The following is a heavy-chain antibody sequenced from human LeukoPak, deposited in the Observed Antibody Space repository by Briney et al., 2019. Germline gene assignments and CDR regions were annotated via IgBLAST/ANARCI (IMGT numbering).Heavy chain of an antibody. D-gene: IGHD2-8*01. J-gene: IGHJ4*02. CDR2: IWYDGSNK. CDR1: GFTFSSCG. CDR3: AKDTSIGRYCTNGVCSPFDY. Sequence: PGGSLRLSCAASGFTFSSCGMHWVRQAPGKGLEWVAVIWYDGSNKYYADSVKGRFTISRDNSRSTLYLQMNSLRAEDTALYYCAKDTSIGRYCTNGVCSPFDYWGQGTLVTVSS. V-gene: IGHV3-33*06.